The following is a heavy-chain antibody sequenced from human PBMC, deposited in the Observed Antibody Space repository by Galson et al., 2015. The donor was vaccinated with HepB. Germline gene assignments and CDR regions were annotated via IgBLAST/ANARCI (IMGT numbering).Heavy chain of an antibody. Sequence: SLRLSCAASGFTFSGSAMHWVRQASGKGLEWVGRIRSKANSYATAYAASVKGRFTISRDDSKNTAYLQMNSLKTEDTAVYYCTSSTSWELPYGGIDYWGQGTLVTVSS. J-gene: IGHJ4*01. CDR1: GFTFSGSA. V-gene: IGHV3-73*01. CDR2: IRSKANSYAT. D-gene: IGHD1-26*01. CDR3: TSSTSWELPYGGIDY.